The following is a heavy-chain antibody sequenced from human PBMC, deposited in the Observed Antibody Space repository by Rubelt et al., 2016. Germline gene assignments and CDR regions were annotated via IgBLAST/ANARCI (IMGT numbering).Heavy chain of an antibody. CDR1: GYSFTSYW. V-gene: IGHV5-10-1*03. CDR3: ATYTKDD. CDR2: IDPRDSYT. D-gene: IGHD2-2*02. Sequence: EVQLVQSGAEVKKPGESLRISCKGSGYSFTSYWISWVRQLPGKGLEWMGRIDPRDSYTNYSPSFRGHVTISADKAMIMADRMWRRLTAPDTAMYYCATYTKDDWGQGTLVTVSS. J-gene: IGHJ4*02.